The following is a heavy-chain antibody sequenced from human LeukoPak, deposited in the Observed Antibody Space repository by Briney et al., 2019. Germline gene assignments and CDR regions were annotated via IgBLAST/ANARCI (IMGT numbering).Heavy chain of an antibody. CDR3: ARDPATAVQYYFDY. V-gene: IGHV3-30-3*01. Sequence: GGSLRLSCAASGFTFSSYAMHWVRQAPGKGLEWVAVISYDGSNKYYADSVKGRFTISRDNSKNTLYLQMNSLRAEDTAVYYCARDPATAVQYYFDYWGQGTLVTVSS. D-gene: IGHD4-23*01. CDR2: ISYDGSNK. J-gene: IGHJ4*02. CDR1: GFTFSSYA.